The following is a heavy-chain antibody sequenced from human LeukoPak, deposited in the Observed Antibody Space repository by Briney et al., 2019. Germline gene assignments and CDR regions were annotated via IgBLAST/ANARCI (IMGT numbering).Heavy chain of an antibody. J-gene: IGHJ5*02. V-gene: IGHV1-69*04. D-gene: IGHD1-14*01. CDR1: GCTFNMYA. CDR3: GGSDRGGYNWFEP. CDR2: IIPSHCLA. Sequence: SVKVSCKSSGCTFNMYAINWVRQAPGQGLEWVGRIIPSHCLANYAQRLQGRVTFTEETSTSPAYMEMSRLRCEDTALYYWGGSDRGGYNWFEPWGQGTLVTVSS.